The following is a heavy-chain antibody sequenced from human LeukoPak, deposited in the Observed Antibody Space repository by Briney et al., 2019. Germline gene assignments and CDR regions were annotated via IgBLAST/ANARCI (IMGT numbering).Heavy chain of an antibody. V-gene: IGHV3-23*01. J-gene: IGHJ4*02. CDR3: SKRIGSCDIIRCLYFDH. CDR1: GFTLSISS. D-gene: IGHD2-15*01. Sequence: GGSLTLSCALSGFTLSISSTRWVRHAPGGGLGSVSTVIGRGGRTYYTHSVRGRLTLSRDNSRNTIYQQTNRQRADDTGVNYCSKRIGSCDIIRCLYFDHWGQGALVTVSS. CDR2: VIGRGGRT.